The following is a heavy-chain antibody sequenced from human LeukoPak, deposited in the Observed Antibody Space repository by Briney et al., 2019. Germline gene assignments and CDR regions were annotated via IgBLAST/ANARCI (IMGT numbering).Heavy chain of an antibody. D-gene: IGHD1-14*01. CDR1: GFTFKDYC. CDR2: INWNGGGT. V-gene: IGHV3-9*01. J-gene: IGHJ6*02. Sequence: PGRSLRLSWAATGFTFKDYCMHWVRQPPGKGLEWVSSINWNGGGTDYADSVKGRFTLYRDNAQNSLYLQLSSLRPEDTALYYCAKNMRANNPYSFFGLDVWGQGTTVTVSS. CDR3: AKNMRANNPYSFFGLDV.